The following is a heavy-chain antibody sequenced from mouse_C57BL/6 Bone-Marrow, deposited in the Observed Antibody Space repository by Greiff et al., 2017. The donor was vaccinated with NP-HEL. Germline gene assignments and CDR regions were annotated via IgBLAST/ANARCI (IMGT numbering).Heavy chain of an antibody. CDR1: GFNIKNTY. CDR2: IDPANGNT. D-gene: IGHD1-1*01. Sequence: VQLQQSVAELVRPGASVKLSCTASGFNIKNTYMHWVKQRPEQGLEWIGRIDPANGNTNYAPKFQGKATITADTSSDTAYLQLSSLTSEDTAIYYCAGYYGSFYWYFDVWGTGTTVTVSS. V-gene: IGHV14-3*01. J-gene: IGHJ1*03. CDR3: AGYYGSFYWYFDV.